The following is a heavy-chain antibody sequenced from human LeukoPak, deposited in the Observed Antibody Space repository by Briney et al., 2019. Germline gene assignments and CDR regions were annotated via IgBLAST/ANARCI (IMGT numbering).Heavy chain of an antibody. CDR2: IRYDGSNK. CDR3: AREPLIAAGPYFDY. V-gene: IGHV3-30*02. Sequence: GGSLRLSCAASGFTFSSYGMHWVRQAPGKGLEWVAFIRYDGSNKYYADSVKGRFTISRDNSKNTLYLQMNSLRAEDTAVYYCAREPLIAAGPYFDYWGQGTLVTVSS. J-gene: IGHJ4*02. D-gene: IGHD6-13*01. CDR1: GFTFSSYG.